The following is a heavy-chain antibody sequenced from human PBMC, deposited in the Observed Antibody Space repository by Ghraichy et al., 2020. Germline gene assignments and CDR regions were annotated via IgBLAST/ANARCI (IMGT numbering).Heavy chain of an antibody. V-gene: IGHV3-66*01. CDR3: ASSPNAGY. CDR1: GYTVSNNY. Sequence: GESLNISCAASGYTVSNNYMSWVRQAPGKGLEWVSLINSGGQTYYADSLKGRFTITTESSTNTLYLPLASLRADDTAVYYCASSPNAGYWGQGTLVTVSS. D-gene: IGHD6-13*01. J-gene: IGHJ4*02. CDR2: INSGGQT.